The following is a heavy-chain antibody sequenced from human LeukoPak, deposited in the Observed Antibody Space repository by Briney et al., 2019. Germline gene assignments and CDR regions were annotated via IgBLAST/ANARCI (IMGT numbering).Heavy chain of an antibody. J-gene: IGHJ5*02. CDR1: GYTFTGYY. CDR2: INPNSGGT. D-gene: IGHD6-19*01. V-gene: IGHV1-2*02. CDR3: ARDGVWQWLAWFDP. Sequence: GASVKVSCKASGYTFTGYYMHWVRQAPGQGLEWMGWINPNSGGTNYAQKFQGRVTMTRDTSISTAYMELSRLRSDDTAVYYCARDGVWQWLAWFDPWGQGTLVTVSS.